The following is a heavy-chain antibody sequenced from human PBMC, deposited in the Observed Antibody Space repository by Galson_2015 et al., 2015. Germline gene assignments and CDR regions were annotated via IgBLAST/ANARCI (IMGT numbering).Heavy chain of an antibody. CDR2: IYNDGSDE. V-gene: IGHV3-33*01. D-gene: IGHD6-13*01. J-gene: IGHJ4*02. CDR1: GFTFSNSD. CDR3: VRESAAGNGVDY. Sequence: SLRLSCAASGFTFSNSDMHWARQAPGKGLEWVAFIYNDGSDEFYGDSVKGRFTISRDNSKNTLYLQINSLRAEDTAVYYCVRESAAGNGVDYWGQGTLVTVSS.